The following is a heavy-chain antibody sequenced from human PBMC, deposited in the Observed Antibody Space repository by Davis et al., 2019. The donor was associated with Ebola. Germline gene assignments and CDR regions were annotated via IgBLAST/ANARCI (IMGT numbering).Heavy chain of an antibody. D-gene: IGHD2-21*02. CDR2: INPYSGDT. Sequence: AASVPVSCKASGYTFTGYYMHWVRRAPGQGLEWMGRINPYSGDTNYAQKFQGRVTMTRDTSITTAYMELSRLRSDDTAVYYCARVRYCGGDCSRYFYYGMDVWGKGTTVTVSS. CDR1: GYTFTGYY. CDR3: ARVRYCGGDCSRYFYYGMDV. J-gene: IGHJ6*04. V-gene: IGHV1-2*06.